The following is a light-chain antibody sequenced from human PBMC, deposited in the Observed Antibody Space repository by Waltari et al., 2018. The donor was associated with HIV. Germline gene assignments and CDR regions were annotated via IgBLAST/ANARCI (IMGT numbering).Light chain of an antibody. CDR2: DVT. Sequence: QSALTQPRSVSGSPGKSVTISCTGTSSDVGGYNYGPWYQHHPGKAPNFMIYDVTKRPSGVPDRFSGSKSGNTASLTISGLQAEDEADYYCCSYAGRYTYVFGTGTKVTVL. J-gene: IGLJ1*01. CDR1: SSDVGGYNY. V-gene: IGLV2-11*01. CDR3: CSYAGRYTYV.